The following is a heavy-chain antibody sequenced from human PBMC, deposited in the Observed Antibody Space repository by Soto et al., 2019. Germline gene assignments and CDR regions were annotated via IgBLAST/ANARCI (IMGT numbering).Heavy chain of an antibody. J-gene: IGHJ3*02. CDR2: INHSGRT. CDR3: ARGAPAITMVRGVINGGAFDI. V-gene: IGHV4-34*01. CDR1: GGSFSGYY. D-gene: IGHD3-10*01. Sequence: SETLSLTCAVYGGSFSGYYWSWIRQPPGKGLEWIGEINHSGRTNYNPSLKSRGTISVDTSKNQFSRKQSSVTAADTAVYYCARGAPAITMVRGVINGGAFDIWGQGTMVTFSS.